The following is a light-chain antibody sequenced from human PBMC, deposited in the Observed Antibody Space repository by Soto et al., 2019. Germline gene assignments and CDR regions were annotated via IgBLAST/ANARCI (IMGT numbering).Light chain of an antibody. CDR3: CSYGGRSTYV. J-gene: IGLJ1*01. Sequence: QSALTQPASVSGSPGQSITISCTGTSSDVGSYNLVSWYQQHPGKAPKLMIYEVSKRPSGVSNRFSGSKSANTASLTISGLQADDEADYYCCSYGGRSTYVFGTGTKLTVL. CDR2: EVS. CDR1: SSDVGSYNL. V-gene: IGLV2-23*02.